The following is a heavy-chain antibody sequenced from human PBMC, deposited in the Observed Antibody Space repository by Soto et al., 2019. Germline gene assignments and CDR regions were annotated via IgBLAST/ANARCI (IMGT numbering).Heavy chain of an antibody. J-gene: IGHJ4*02. CDR3: SHIVVAGLGYYFDY. V-gene: IGHV2-5*02. CDR1: GFSLSSTRMA. D-gene: IGHD6-19*01. Sequence: QITLKESGPTLVKPTQTLTLTCTFSGFSLSSTRMAVGWIRQPPGKALEWLALIYWDDDKRYSPILKSRFTITKDTAKNPVVLTMSNMDPVDTARYYCSHIVVAGLGYYFDYWGQGTLVTVSS. CDR2: IYWDDDK.